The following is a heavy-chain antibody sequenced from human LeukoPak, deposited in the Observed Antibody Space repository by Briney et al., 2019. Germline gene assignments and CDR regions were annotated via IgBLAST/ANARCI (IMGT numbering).Heavy chain of an antibody. CDR2: INPNSGGS. CDR1: GYTFTGYY. D-gene: IGHD2-2*01. V-gene: IGHV1-2*02. CDR3: ARAQEDIVVVPAAASIWFDH. Sequence: ASVKVSCKASGYTFTGYYIHWVRQAPGQGLEWMGWINPNSGGSNYAQKFQGRVTMTRDTSISTAYMELSRLRSDDTAVYYCARAQEDIVVVPAAASIWFDHWGQGTLVTVSS. J-gene: IGHJ5*02.